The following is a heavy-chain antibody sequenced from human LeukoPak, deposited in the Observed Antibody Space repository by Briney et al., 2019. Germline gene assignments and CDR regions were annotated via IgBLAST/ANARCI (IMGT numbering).Heavy chain of an antibody. Sequence: SETLSLTCTVSGGSISSYYWSWIRQPPGKGLGWIGYIYYSGSTNYNPSLKSRVTISVDTSKNQFSLKLSSVTAADTAVYYCAGHGFLGYYDILTGYSLLYGIDVWGQGTTVTVSS. D-gene: IGHD3-9*01. J-gene: IGHJ6*02. V-gene: IGHV4-59*08. CDR1: GGSISSYY. CDR3: AGHGFLGYYDILTGYSLLYGIDV. CDR2: IYYSGST.